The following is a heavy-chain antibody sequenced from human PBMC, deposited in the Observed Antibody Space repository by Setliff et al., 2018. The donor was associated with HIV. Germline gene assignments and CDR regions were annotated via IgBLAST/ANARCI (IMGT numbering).Heavy chain of an antibody. CDR2: ISGSGEAT. Sequence: GGSLRLSCAASGFIFSDYYMNWIRQAPGKGLEWVSYISGSGEATDFADSVKGRLTTSRDNAKNSLYLQMNSLSAEDTAVYYCTRDGPGRARADYYGMDVWGQGTTVTVSS. CDR3: TRDGPGRARADYYGMDV. CDR1: GFIFSDYY. J-gene: IGHJ6*02. V-gene: IGHV3-11*04.